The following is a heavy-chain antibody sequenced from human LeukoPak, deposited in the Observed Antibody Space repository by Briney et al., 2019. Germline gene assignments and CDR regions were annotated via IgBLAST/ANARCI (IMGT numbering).Heavy chain of an antibody. CDR3: ARVDLPAYCGGDCYSNFDY. CDR2: ISSSSSYI. CDR1: GFTFSSYS. D-gene: IGHD2-21*02. J-gene: IGHJ4*02. Sequence: GGSLRLSCAASGFTFSSYSMNWVRQAPGKGLEWVSSISSSSSYIYYADSVKGRFTISRDNAKNSLYLQMNSLRAEDTAVYYCARVDLPAYCGGDCYSNFDYWGQGTLVTVSS. V-gene: IGHV3-21*01.